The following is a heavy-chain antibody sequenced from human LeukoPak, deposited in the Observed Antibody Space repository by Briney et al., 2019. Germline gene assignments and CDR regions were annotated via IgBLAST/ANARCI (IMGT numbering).Heavy chain of an antibody. CDR3: ARSIAVAGKRGLDY. CDR1: GGSFSGYY. J-gene: IGHJ4*02. Sequence: SETLSLTCAAYGGSFSGYYWSWIRQPPGKGLEWIGEINHSGSTNYNPSLKSRVTISVDTSKNQFSLKLSSVTAADTAVYYCARSIAVAGKRGLDYWGQGTLVTVSS. V-gene: IGHV4-34*01. CDR2: INHSGST. D-gene: IGHD6-19*01.